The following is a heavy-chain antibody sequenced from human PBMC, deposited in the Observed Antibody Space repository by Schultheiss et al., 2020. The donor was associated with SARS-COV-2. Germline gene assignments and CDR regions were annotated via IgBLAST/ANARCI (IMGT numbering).Heavy chain of an antibody. Sequence: GGSLRLSCAASGFTFSSYGMHWVRQAPGKGLEWVAVISYDGSNKYYADSVKGRFTISRDNSKNTLYLQMNSLRAEDTAVYYCAKDINSSGWYILRYYYYGMDVWGQGTTVTVSS. D-gene: IGHD6-19*01. CDR1: GFTFSSYG. CDR2: ISYDGSNK. V-gene: IGHV3-30*18. CDR3: AKDINSSGWYILRYYYYGMDV. J-gene: IGHJ6*02.